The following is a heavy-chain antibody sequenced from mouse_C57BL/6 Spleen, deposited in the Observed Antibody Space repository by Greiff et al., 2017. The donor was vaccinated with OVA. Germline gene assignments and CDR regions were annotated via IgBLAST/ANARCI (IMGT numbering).Heavy chain of an antibody. Sequence: VQLQESGPELVKPGASVKISCKASGYAFSSSWMNWVKQRPGKGLEWIGRIYPGDGDTNYNGKFKGKATLTADKSSSTAYMQLSSLTSEDSAVYFCARDEEQLRPAWFAYWGQGTLVTVSA. D-gene: IGHD3-2*02. J-gene: IGHJ3*01. CDR2: IYPGDGDT. CDR3: ARDEEQLRPAWFAY. CDR1: GYAFSSSW. V-gene: IGHV1-82*01.